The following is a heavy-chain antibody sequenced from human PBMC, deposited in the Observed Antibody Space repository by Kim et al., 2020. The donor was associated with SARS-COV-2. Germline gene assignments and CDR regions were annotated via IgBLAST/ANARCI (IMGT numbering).Heavy chain of an antibody. CDR1: GGSISSDNSY. CDR2: IYNSGST. CDR3: ATKTPFLYYFYYGKDV. J-gene: IGHJ6*01. Sequence: SETLSLTCTVSGGSISSDNSYWGWIRQPPGKGLEWIGSIYNSGSTYYNPSLKSRVTISLDTSKNEFSLKLSSLTAASTAVYYCATKTPFLYYFYYGKDV. D-gene: IGHD2-15*01. V-gene: IGHV4-39*07.